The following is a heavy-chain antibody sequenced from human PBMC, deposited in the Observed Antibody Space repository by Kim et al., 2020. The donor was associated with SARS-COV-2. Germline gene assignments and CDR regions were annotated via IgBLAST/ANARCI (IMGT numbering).Heavy chain of an antibody. CDR3: ARTSGKGYCTTRICLWGGWFDP. V-gene: IGHV2-70*11. J-gene: IGHJ5*02. CDR1: GFSLSTRGMC. Sequence: SGPTLVNPTQTLTLTCTFSGFSLSTRGMCVSWVRQPPGRALEWLARIDWDDDKYYNTSLKTRLTISKNTPKNQVVLTVTNLEAVDTATYYCARTSGKGYCTTRICLWGGWFDPWGQGILVTVSS. D-gene: IGHD2-8*01. CDR2: IDWDDDK.